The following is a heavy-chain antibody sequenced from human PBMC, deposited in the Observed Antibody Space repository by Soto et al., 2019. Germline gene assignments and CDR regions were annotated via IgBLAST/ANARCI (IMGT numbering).Heavy chain of an antibody. CDR2: INAGNGNT. CDR3: AMSPTYSSGWYRASPLYYFDD. J-gene: IGHJ4*02. V-gene: IGHV1-3*01. CDR1: GYTFTSYA. Sequence: ASVKVSCKASGYTFTSYAMHWVRQAPGQRLEWMGWINAGNGNTKYSQKFQGRVTITRDTSASTAYMELSSLRSEDTAVYYCAMSPTYSSGWYRASPLYYFDDWGQGSLVPVSS. D-gene: IGHD6-19*01.